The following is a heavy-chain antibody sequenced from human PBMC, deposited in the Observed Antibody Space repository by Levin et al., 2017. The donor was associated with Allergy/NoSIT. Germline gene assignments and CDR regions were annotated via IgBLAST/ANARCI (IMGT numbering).Heavy chain of an antibody. Sequence: SGPTLVKPTQTLTLTCTFSGFSLSTSGVGVGWIRQPPGKALEWLALIYWNDDKRYSPSLKSRPTITKDTSKNQVVLTMTNMDPVDTATYYCAHSGLDGSGSPGPHVQGYFDYWGQGTLVTVSS. V-gene: IGHV2-5*01. CDR1: GFSLSTSGVG. J-gene: IGHJ4*02. CDR3: AHSGLDGSGSPGPHVQGYFDY. CDR2: IYWNDDK. D-gene: IGHD3-10*01.